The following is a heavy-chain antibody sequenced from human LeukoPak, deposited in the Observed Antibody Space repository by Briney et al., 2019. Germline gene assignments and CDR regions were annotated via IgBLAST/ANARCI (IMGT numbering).Heavy chain of an antibody. CDR3: AREGEAGPYYFDY. V-gene: IGHV3-48*03. CDR2: ISSSGTTI. Sequence: GGALRLSCAASGFTFSSFEMNWVRQAPGRGLDWISYISSSGTTIYYADSVKGRFTISRDNAKNSLYLQMNSMRAEDTAVYYCAREGEAGPYYFDYWGQGTLVTVSS. CDR1: GFTFSSFE. J-gene: IGHJ4*02. D-gene: IGHD3-16*01.